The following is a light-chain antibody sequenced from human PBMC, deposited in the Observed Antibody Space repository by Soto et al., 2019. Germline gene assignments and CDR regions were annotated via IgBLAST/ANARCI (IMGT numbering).Light chain of an antibody. CDR2: AAS. J-gene: IGKJ1*01. Sequence: EIVMTQSPATLSVSPGERATLSCRASQSVSGHLAWYRQEPGQPPRLLVYAASTGATGIPARFRGSGSGTEFTLTINSLQSEDFAVYYCQQYHDSPWTFGQGTKVEIK. V-gene: IGKV3-15*01. CDR3: QQYHDSPWT. CDR1: QSVSGH.